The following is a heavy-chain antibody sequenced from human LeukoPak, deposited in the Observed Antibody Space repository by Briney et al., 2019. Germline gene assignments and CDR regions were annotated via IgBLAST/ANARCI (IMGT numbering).Heavy chain of an antibody. Sequence: GGSLRLSCAVSGITLSNYGMSWVRQAPGKGLEWVAGISGSGGGTNYADSVKGRFTISRDNPKNTLYLQMNSLRAEDTAVYFCAKRGVVIRVILVGFHKEAYYFDSWGQGTLVTVSS. CDR1: GITLSNYG. V-gene: IGHV3-23*01. J-gene: IGHJ4*02. CDR3: AKRGVVIRVILVGFHKEAYYFDS. D-gene: IGHD3-22*01. CDR2: ISGSGGGT.